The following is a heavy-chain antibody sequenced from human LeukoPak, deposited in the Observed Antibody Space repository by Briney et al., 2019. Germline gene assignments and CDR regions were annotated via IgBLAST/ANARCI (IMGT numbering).Heavy chain of an antibody. Sequence: GGSLRLSCAASGFRFSTYWMIWVRQAPGKGLEWVANIDQGGSTKYYVDSLKGRFTISRDNAKNSLYLQMNSLRAEDTAVYYCVRDKGGRSGAIYYDAFDVWGQGTMVTVSS. CDR3: VRDKGGRSGAIYYDAFDV. CDR1: GFRFSTYW. J-gene: IGHJ3*01. D-gene: IGHD1-26*01. CDR2: IDQGGSTK. V-gene: IGHV3-7*01.